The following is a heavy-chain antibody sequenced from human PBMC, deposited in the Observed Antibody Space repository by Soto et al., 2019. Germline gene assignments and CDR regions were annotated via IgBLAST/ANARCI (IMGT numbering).Heavy chain of an antibody. CDR3: ARASSRDSSGYNAFDI. V-gene: IGHV3-30-3*01. J-gene: IGHJ3*02. Sequence: XGSLRVTCAASGCTFSSYAMHWVRQAPGKGLDWVAVISYDGSNKYYADSVKGRFTISRDNSKNTLYLQMNSLRAEDTAVYYCARASSRDSSGYNAFDIWGQGTMVTVPS. CDR1: GCTFSSYA. D-gene: IGHD3-22*01. CDR2: ISYDGSNK.